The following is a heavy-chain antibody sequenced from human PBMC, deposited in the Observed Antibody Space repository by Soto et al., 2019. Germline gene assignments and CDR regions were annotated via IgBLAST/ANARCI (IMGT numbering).Heavy chain of an antibody. Sequence: QVQFVQSGAEVKKPGASVEVSCKTSGYTFTDYTLHWMRQAPGQRIEWMGWINPANGATMYSQKFLGRVSITGDTSATTIYMDLSSLTSEDTAVYHCGRGPSSGCFDSWGQGTLVTVSS. D-gene: IGHD5-12*01. CDR1: GYTFTDYT. V-gene: IGHV1-3*01. CDR3: GRGPSSGCFDS. CDR2: INPANGAT. J-gene: IGHJ4*02.